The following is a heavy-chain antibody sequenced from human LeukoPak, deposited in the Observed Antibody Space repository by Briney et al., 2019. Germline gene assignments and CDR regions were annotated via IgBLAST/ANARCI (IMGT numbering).Heavy chain of an antibody. CDR1: GYTFTSYG. Sequence: EASVKVSCKASGYTFTSYGISWVRQAPGRGLEWMGWISAYNGNTNYAQKLQGRVTMTTDTSTSTAYMELRSLRSDDTAVYYCARVHYYDGSGYYYGAFDIWGQGTMVTVSS. J-gene: IGHJ3*02. CDR3: ARVHYYDGSGYYYGAFDI. V-gene: IGHV1-18*01. D-gene: IGHD3-22*01. CDR2: ISAYNGNT.